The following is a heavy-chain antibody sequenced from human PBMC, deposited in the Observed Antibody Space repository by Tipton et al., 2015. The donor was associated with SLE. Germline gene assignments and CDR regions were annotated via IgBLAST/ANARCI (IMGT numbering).Heavy chain of an antibody. V-gene: IGHV4-34*09. J-gene: IGHJ4*02. CDR3: ARDGGSIATY. CDR1: GGSFSGYY. CDR2: IYDSGST. Sequence: TLSLTCAVYGGSFSGYYWSWIRQPPGKGLEWIGYIYDSGSTSYNPSLKSRITISADTSKNRFSLKLSSVTAADTAVYYCARDGGSIATYWGLRTLVTVSS. D-gene: IGHD3-16*01.